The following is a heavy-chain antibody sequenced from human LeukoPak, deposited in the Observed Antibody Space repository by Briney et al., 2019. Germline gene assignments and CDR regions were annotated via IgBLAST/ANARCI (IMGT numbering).Heavy chain of an antibody. CDR1: GFTFSSYA. D-gene: IGHD5-24*01. CDR2: ISGSGGDT. J-gene: IGHJ4*02. Sequence: PGGSLRLSCAASGFTFSSYAMSWVRQAPGKGLDWVSAISGSGGDTYYPDSVKGRFTISRDNSKNMLYLQMNSPRAEDTAVYYCAKDRWLQYVSHFDCWGKGTLVTVSS. V-gene: IGHV3-23*01. CDR3: AKDRWLQYVSHFDC.